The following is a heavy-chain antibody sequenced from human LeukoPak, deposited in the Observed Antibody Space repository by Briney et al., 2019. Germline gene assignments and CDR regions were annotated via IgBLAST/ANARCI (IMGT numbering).Heavy chain of an antibody. CDR3: AKRGVVIRVILVGFHKEAYYFDS. Sequence: GGSLRLSCAVSGIILSNYGMSWVRQAPGKGPEWVAGISGSGGRTNYADSVKGRFTISRDNPQNTLYLQMSSLRAEDTAVYFCAKRGVVIRVILVGFHKEAYYFDSWGQGALVTVSS. V-gene: IGHV3-23*01. D-gene: IGHD3-22*01. CDR2: ISGSGGRT. J-gene: IGHJ4*02. CDR1: GIILSNYG.